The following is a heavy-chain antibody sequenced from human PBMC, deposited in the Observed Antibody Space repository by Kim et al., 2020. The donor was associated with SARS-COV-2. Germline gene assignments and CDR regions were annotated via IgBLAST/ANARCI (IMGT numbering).Heavy chain of an antibody. J-gene: IGHJ4*02. V-gene: IGHV4-59*01. CDR3: ARSEGRASWHQFDY. Sequence: SETLSLTCTVSSDSMSSYYWSWIRQLPVKGLEWIGYIFYSGSTNYNPSLKSRVTISWDTSRNQFSLDLTSVIDADTAVYYCARSEGRASWHQFDYWGQG. CDR2: IFYSGST. CDR1: SDSMSSYY.